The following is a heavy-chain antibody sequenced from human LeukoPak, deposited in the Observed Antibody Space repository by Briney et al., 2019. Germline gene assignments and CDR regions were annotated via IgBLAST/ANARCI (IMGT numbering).Heavy chain of an antibody. J-gene: IGHJ6*02. D-gene: IGHD5-24*01. CDR3: ATRDKGYYYGMDV. CDR2: ISGGGSA. V-gene: IGHV3-66*01. Sequence: PGGSLRLSCAASGFTFSSYAMSWVRQAPGKGLEWVSIISGGGSAYYADSVKGRFTISRDSSKNTLYLQMNSLRAEDTAVYYCATRDKGYYYGMDVWGQGTTVTVSS. CDR1: GFTFSSYA.